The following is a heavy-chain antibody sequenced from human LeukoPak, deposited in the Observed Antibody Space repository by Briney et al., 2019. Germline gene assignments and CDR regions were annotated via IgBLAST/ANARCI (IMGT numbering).Heavy chain of an antibody. V-gene: IGHV4-39*01. CDR1: GGSVSSSTYY. Sequence: SETLSLTCTVSGGSVSSSTYYWGWIRQPPGKGLEWVASIYYTGHNYYNPSLKSRVTISVDTSKNHFSLNLNSVTAADTAVYYCARQQCNGGSCYSRAIWFDPWGQGTLVSVSS. CDR3: ARQQCNGGSCYSRAIWFDP. J-gene: IGHJ5*02. D-gene: IGHD2-15*01. CDR2: IYYTGHN.